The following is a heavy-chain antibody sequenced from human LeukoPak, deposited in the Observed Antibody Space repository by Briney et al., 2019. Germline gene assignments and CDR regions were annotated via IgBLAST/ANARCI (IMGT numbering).Heavy chain of an antibody. CDR3: AGDPTVYSYATFDY. D-gene: IGHD5-18*01. CDR1: GGSISSSSYY. CDR2: IYYSGST. V-gene: IGHV4-39*07. Sequence: SEALSLTCTVSGGSISSSSYYWGWIRQPRGKGLEWIGSIYYSGSTYYNPSLKSRVTISVDTSKNRFSLKLSSVTAADTAVYYCAGDPTVYSYATFDYWGQGTLVTVSS. J-gene: IGHJ4*02.